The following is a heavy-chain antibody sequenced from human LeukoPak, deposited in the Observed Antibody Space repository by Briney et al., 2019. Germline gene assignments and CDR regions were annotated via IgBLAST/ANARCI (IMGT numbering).Heavy chain of an antibody. CDR1: GFTFSTYA. Sequence: PGGSLRLSCVASGFTFSTYAMSWVRQAPGKGLEWVSTISGSGGNTYYADSVKGRFTISGDNSENTLYLQMNSLRADDTAVYYCAKGYISGWYYFDYWGQGTPVTVSS. CDR2: ISGSGGNT. CDR3: AKGYISGWYYFDY. J-gene: IGHJ4*02. D-gene: IGHD6-19*01. V-gene: IGHV3-23*01.